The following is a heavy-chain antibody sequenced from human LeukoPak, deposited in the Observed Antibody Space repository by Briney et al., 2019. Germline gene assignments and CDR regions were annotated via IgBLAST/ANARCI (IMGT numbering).Heavy chain of an antibody. CDR3: ARGAGYNYPYYFDY. Sequence: GGSLRLSCAASGFTVSSNYMHWVRQAPGKGLEWVSVIYGGGNIYYADSVKGRFTISSDNSKNTLYLQMNSLRAEDTAVYYCARGAGYNYPYYFDYWGQGTLVTVSS. CDR1: GFTVSSNY. J-gene: IGHJ4*02. V-gene: IGHV3-53*01. D-gene: IGHD5-24*01. CDR2: IYGGGNI.